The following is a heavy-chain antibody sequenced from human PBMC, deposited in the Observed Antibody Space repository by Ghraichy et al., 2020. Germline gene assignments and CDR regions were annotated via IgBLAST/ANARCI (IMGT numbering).Heavy chain of an antibody. J-gene: IGHJ4*02. CDR1: GYTFTTYY. CDR2: INPSGGTT. Sequence: ASVKVSCKASGYTFTTYYMHWVRQAPGQGLEWMGIINPSGGTTSYAQQFQGRVTMTRDTSTSTVYMELSSLRSEDTALYYCARDLMVRGVNPFDYWGQGTLVTVSS. CDR3: ARDLMVRGVNPFDY. D-gene: IGHD3-10*01. V-gene: IGHV1-46*01.